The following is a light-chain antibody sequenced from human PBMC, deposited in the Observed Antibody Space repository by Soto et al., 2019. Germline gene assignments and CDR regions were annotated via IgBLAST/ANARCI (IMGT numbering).Light chain of an antibody. J-gene: IGLJ1*01. Sequence: QSVLRQPPSVSGAPGQRVTISCTGSSSNIGAGYDVHWYQQLPVTAPKLLIYGNSNRPSGVPDRFSGSKSGTSASLAITGLQAEDEADYYCQSYDSSLSGYYVFGTGTKLTVL. V-gene: IGLV1-40*01. CDR2: GNS. CDR3: QSYDSSLSGYYV. CDR1: SSNIGAGYD.